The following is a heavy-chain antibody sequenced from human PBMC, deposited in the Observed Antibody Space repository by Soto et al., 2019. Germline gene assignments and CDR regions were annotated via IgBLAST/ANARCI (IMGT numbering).Heavy chain of an antibody. J-gene: IGHJ6*03. D-gene: IGHD1-1*01. CDR2: ISGSGGST. Sequence: GGSLRLSCAASGFTFSSYAMSWVRQAPGKGLEWVSAISGSGGSTYYADSVKGRFTISRDNSKNTLYLQMNSLRAEDTAVYYCATAPDPEERQTRYYYYYYMDVWGKGTTVTVSS. CDR1: GFTFSSYA. CDR3: ATAPDPEERQTRYYYYYYMDV. V-gene: IGHV3-23*01.